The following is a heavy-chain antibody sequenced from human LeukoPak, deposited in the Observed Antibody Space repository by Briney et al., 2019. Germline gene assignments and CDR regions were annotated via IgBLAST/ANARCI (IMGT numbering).Heavy chain of an antibody. CDR3: TRDLMDYDVSNGLHHYYMDV. Sequence: GGSLRLSCAASGFTFSNAWMSWVRQGPGKGLEWAGRIKSKTDGGTTDYAAPVKGRFTISRDDSKNTLYLQMNSLKTEDTDVYYCTRDLMDYDVSNGLHHYYMDVWGQGTTVTVSS. CDR1: GFTFSNAW. V-gene: IGHV3-15*01. CDR2: IKSKTDGGTT. J-gene: IGHJ6*02. D-gene: IGHD3-3*01.